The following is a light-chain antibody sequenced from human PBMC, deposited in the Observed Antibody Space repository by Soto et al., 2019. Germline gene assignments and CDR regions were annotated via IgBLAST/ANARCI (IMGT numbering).Light chain of an antibody. J-gene: IGKJ4*01. CDR3: QQYNNWPRALT. V-gene: IGKV3-15*01. Sequence: EIVMTQSPATLSVSPGERATLSCRASQSVSSNLAWYQQKPGQAPRLLIYGASTRATGIPARLSGSGSGTEFTLTISSLQSEDFAVYYCQQYNNWPRALTLGGGTKVEIK. CDR2: GAS. CDR1: QSVSSN.